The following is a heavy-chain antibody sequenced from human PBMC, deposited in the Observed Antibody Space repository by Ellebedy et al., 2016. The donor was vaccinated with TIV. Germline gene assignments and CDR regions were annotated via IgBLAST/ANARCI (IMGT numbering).Heavy chain of an antibody. Sequence: SETLSLTCTVSGGSISSGGYYWSWIRRHPGKGLEWIGYIYYSGSTYYNPSLKSRVTISVDTSKNQFSLKLSSVTAADTAVYYCARAFWGVISPWYFDLWGRGTLVTVSS. D-gene: IGHD3-10*01. J-gene: IGHJ2*01. CDR1: GGSISSGGYY. CDR2: IYYSGST. V-gene: IGHV4-31*03. CDR3: ARAFWGVISPWYFDL.